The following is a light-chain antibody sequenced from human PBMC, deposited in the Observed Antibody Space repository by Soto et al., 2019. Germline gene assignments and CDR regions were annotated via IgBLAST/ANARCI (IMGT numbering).Light chain of an antibody. CDR3: QQYGSPWA. CDR2: GAS. J-gene: IGKJ1*01. Sequence: EIVLTQYPGTLSLSPGERATLSCRASQSVSSIYLAWYQQKPGQAPRLLIYGASSRATGIPDRFSGSGSGTDFTLTISRLEPEDFAVYYCQQYGSPWAFGQGTKVEIK. CDR1: QSVSSIY. V-gene: IGKV3-20*01.